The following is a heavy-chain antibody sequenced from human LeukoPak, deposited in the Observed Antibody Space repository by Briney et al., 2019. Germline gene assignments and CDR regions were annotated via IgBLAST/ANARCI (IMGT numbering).Heavy chain of an antibody. CDR1: GGSISSYY. D-gene: IGHD4-11*01. Sequence: SETLSLTCTVSGGSISSYYWSWIRQPAGKGLEWIGRIYTSGSTNYNPSLKSRVTISVDTSKNQFSLKLSSVTAADTAVYYCARFTTTATYYYYYYMDVWGKGTTVTVSS. J-gene: IGHJ6*03. V-gene: IGHV4-4*07. CDR2: IYTSGST. CDR3: ARFTTTATYYYYYYMDV.